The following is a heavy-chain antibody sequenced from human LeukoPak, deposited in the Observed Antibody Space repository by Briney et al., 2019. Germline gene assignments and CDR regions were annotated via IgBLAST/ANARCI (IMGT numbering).Heavy chain of an antibody. V-gene: IGHV1-18*01. D-gene: IGHD5-24*01. CDR2: ICAYNGNT. CDR1: GYSFDSYG. CDR3: ARDRRRRQGFYNGMDV. J-gene: IGHJ6*02. Sequence: ASVTVSCKASGYSFDSYGICWVRQAPGQGLEWMGWICAYNGNTNYAQKLQGRVAITTDTSTSTAYMELRTLRSDDTAVYYCARDRRRRQGFYNGMDVWGQGTTVTVSS.